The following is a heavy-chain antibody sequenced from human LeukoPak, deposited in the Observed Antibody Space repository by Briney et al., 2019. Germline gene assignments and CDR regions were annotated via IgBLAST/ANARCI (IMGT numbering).Heavy chain of an antibody. J-gene: IGHJ4*02. CDR3: AKGRQLLLEY. D-gene: IGHD2-15*01. CDR1: GFTFSSYG. CDR2: IRYDGSNK. V-gene: IGHV3-30*02. Sequence: GRSLRLSCAASGFTFSSYGMHWVRQAPGKGLEWVAFIRYDGSNKYYADSVKGRFTISRDNSKNTLYLQMNSLRAEDTAVYYCAKGRQLLLEYWGQGTLVTVSS.